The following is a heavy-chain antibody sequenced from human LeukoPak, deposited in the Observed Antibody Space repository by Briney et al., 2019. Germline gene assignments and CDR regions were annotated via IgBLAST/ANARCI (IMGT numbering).Heavy chain of an antibody. CDR1: GYTFISQY. CDR2: INPSGGST. J-gene: IGHJ4*02. D-gene: IGHD1-14*01. V-gene: IGHV1-46*01. CDR3: ARGVGTYQTYFDY. Sequence: ASVKVSCKASGYTFISQYIHWVRQAPGQGLEWMGIINPSGGSTNYAQKFQGRVTMTRDTSTTTVYMELSSLRSEDTAVYYCARGVGTYQTYFDYWGQGTLVTVSS.